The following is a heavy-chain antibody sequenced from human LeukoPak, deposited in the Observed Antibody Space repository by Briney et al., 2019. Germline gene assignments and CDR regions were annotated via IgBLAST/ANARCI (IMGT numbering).Heavy chain of an antibody. V-gene: IGHV4-34*01. J-gene: IGHJ5*02. CDR2: INHSGST. Sequence: SETLSLTCAVYGGSFSGYYWSWIRQPPGKGLEWIGEINHSGSTNYNPSLKSRVTISVDTSKNQFSLKLSSVTAADTAVYYCARLYGSYDFWSGYQNWFDPWGQGTLVTVSS. D-gene: IGHD3-3*01. CDR1: GGSFSGYY. CDR3: ARLYGSYDFWSGYQNWFDP.